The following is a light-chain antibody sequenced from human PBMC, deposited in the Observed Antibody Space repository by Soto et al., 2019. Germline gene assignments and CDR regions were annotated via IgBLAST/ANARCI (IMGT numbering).Light chain of an antibody. CDR2: DAS. J-gene: IGKJ1*01. V-gene: IGKV1-5*01. Sequence: DVQMTQSPSTLSASVGDRVTITCRASQSINNWLAWYQQKPGNAPKLLIYDASTLESEVASRFSGSGSGTEFSLTISSLQPDDFATYYCQHLTFGQGTKVEVK. CDR3: QHLT. CDR1: QSINNW.